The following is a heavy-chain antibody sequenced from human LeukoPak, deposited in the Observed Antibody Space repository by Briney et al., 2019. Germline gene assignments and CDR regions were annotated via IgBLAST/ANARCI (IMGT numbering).Heavy chain of an antibody. CDR3: AKEYGYDYNYYYSMDV. CDR1: GFSFDLSA. J-gene: IGHJ6*03. V-gene: IGHV3-30*18. Sequence: TGGSLRLSCVVSGFSFDLSAMHWVRQAPGKGLEWVALISHDGRNKYNTDSVKGRFTISRDNSKDTLFLQMDSLRPEDTAVYFCAKEYGYDYNYYYSMDVWGKGTTVTISS. CDR2: ISHDGRNK. D-gene: IGHD1-1*01.